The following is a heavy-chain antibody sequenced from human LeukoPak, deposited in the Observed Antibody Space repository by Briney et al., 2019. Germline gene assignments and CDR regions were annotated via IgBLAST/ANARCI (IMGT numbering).Heavy chain of an antibody. Sequence: GGSLRLSCAASGFTFNTYPMNWVRQAPGKGLEWISNIRSTDSGTYYADSVKGRFIISRDNAENSLFLQMNSLRAEDTAVYYCAKDRRIVVVTALDRPFDYWGQGTLVTVSS. CDR1: GFTFNTYP. CDR2: IRSTDSGT. J-gene: IGHJ4*02. V-gene: IGHV3-48*01. CDR3: AKDRRIVVVTALDRPFDY. D-gene: IGHD2-21*02.